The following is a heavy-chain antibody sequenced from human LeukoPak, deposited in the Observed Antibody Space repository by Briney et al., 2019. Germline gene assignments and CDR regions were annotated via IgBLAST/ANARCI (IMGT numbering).Heavy chain of an antibody. CDR2: ISSSSSTI. J-gene: IGHJ6*03. D-gene: IGHD5-24*01. V-gene: IGHV3-48*01. CDR1: GFTFSSYS. Sequence: GGSLRLSCAASGFTFSSYSMNWVRQAPGKGLEWVSYISSSSSTIYYADSVKGRFTISRDNAKNSLYLQMNSLRAEDTAVYYCARAPRDGYNTGYYYMDVWGKGTTVTVSS. CDR3: ARAPRDGYNTGYYYMDV.